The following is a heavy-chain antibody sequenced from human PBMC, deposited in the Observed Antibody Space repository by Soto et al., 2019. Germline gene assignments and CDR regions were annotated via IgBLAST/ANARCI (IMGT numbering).Heavy chain of an antibody. Sequence: GGSLRLSCTASGFTFSSYAMTWVRQAPGKGLEWVSSISGSGGATYYADSVKGRFTISRDDSKNTLFLQMDSLRAEDTALYYCAKAGRPFYDLWSENRFDPWGQGTLVTVSS. D-gene: IGHD3-3*01. J-gene: IGHJ5*02. CDR2: ISGSGGAT. CDR3: AKAGRPFYDLWSENRFDP. V-gene: IGHV3-23*01. CDR1: GFTFSSYA.